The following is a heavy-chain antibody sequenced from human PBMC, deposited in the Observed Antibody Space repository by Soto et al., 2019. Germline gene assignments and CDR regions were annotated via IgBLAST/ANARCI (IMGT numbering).Heavy chain of an antibody. J-gene: IGHJ4*02. CDR2: ISSSSSYI. V-gene: IGHV3-21*01. D-gene: IGHD1-26*01. CDR1: GFTFSSYI. CDR3: ARAAPRGAFDY. Sequence: GGSLRLSCAASGFTFSSYIMNWVRQAPGKGLEWVSSISSSSSYIYYADSVKGRFTISRDNAKNSLYLQMNSLRAEDTAVYYCARAAPRGAFDYWGQGTLVTVSS.